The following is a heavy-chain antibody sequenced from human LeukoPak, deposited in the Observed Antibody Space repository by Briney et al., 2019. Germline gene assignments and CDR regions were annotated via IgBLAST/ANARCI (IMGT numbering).Heavy chain of an antibody. CDR1: GGSISNYY. CDR2: IYYSGST. D-gene: IGHD3-10*01. Sequence: SETLSLTCTVSGGSISNYYWSWIRQHPGKGLEWIGYIYYSGSTYYNPSLKSRVTISVDTSKNQFSLKLSSVTAADTAVYYCARDNPQLLWFGEEGGHWFDPWGQGTLVTVSS. J-gene: IGHJ5*02. CDR3: ARDNPQLLWFGEEGGHWFDP. V-gene: IGHV4-59*06.